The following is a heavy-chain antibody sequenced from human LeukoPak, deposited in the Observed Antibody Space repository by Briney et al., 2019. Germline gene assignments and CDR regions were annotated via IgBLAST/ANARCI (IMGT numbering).Heavy chain of an antibody. Sequence: SETLSLTCTVSGGSISSSSYYWSWIRQPPGKGLEWIGYIYYSGSTNYNPSLKSRVTISVDTSKNQFSLKLSSVTAADTAVYYCARSGTRASPFDPWGQGTLVTVSS. CDR2: IYYSGST. CDR1: GGSISSSSYY. D-gene: IGHD2-2*01. V-gene: IGHV4-61*01. J-gene: IGHJ5*02. CDR3: ARSGTRASPFDP.